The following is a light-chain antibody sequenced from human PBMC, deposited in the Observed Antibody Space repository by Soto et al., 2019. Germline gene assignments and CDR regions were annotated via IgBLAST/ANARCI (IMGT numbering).Light chain of an antibody. Sequence: QSALTQPPSVSGSPGQSVTISCTGTSSDIGSYNRVSWYQQPPGAAPKLMICEVNNRPSGVPERFSGSKSGNTASLTIFGLQADDEADYYCSSFTTSDTYVFGTGTKVTVL. CDR3: SSFTTSDTYV. J-gene: IGLJ1*01. CDR2: EVN. CDR1: SSDIGSYNR. V-gene: IGLV2-18*02.